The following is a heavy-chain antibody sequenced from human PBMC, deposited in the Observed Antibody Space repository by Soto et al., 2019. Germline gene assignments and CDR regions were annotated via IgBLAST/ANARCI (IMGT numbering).Heavy chain of an antibody. CDR1: EYTFTDYF. CDR2: INLGGTTT. J-gene: IGHJ4*02. Sequence: QVQLVQSGAEVKKPGASVKLSCQASEYTFTDYFIHWVRQAPGQGLEWMGLINLGGTTTTYAQKLQRRLTIIRDSSTRTAYMELSSLRSEDTAVYYCIGEVGGMRYFDDWGQGTLVSVSS. CDR3: IGEVGGMRYFDD. D-gene: IGHD3-16*01. V-gene: IGHV1-46*03.